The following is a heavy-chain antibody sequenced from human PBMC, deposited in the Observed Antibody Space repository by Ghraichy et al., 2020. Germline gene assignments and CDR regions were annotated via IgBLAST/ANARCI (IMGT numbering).Heavy chain of an antibody. D-gene: IGHD3-9*01. J-gene: IGHJ6*03. CDR3: ARSRSVDWLQTLYYYYMDV. V-gene: IGHV4-34*01. Sequence: SETLSLTCAVYGGSFSDYYWSWIRQPPGKGLEWIGEINHSGSTNYNPSLKSRVTISVDPSKNQSSLKLTSVAAADTAVYYCARSRSVDWLQTLYYYYMDVWGKGTTVTVSS. CDR1: GGSFSDYY. CDR2: INHSGST.